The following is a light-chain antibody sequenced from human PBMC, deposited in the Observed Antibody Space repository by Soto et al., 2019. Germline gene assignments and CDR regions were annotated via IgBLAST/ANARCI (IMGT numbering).Light chain of an antibody. Sequence: IPMTQSPSPRSASVGDRVTIPCRASQSISSWLAWYQQKPGKAPKLLIYKASSLESGVPSRFSGSGSGTEFTLTISSLQPDDFATYYCQQYNSYSWTFGQGTKVDIK. J-gene: IGKJ1*01. CDR2: KAS. V-gene: IGKV1-5*03. CDR3: QQYNSYSWT. CDR1: QSISSW.